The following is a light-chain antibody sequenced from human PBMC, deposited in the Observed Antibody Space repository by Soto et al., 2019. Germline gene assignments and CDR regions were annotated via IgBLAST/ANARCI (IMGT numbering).Light chain of an antibody. Sequence: EILMTQSPATLSVSPGERATLSCRASQSVSSNLAWYQQKPGQAPRLLIYGASTRATGIPARFSGSGSGTEFTLTISSLQSEDFAVYYCQQYNTWPPYTFGQVTKLEIK. J-gene: IGKJ2*01. CDR2: GAS. CDR1: QSVSSN. V-gene: IGKV3-15*01. CDR3: QQYNTWPPYT.